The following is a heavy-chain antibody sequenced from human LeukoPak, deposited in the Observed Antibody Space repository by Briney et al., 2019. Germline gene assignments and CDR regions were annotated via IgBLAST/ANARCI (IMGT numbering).Heavy chain of an antibody. J-gene: IGHJ4*02. CDR3: ARDDGFSSYSY. D-gene: IGHD3/OR15-3a*01. CDR2: MNLDGREK. Sequence: PEGSLRLSCAASGFTFSSYWMTWVRQAPGKGLEWVANMNLDGREKYYVDSVKGRFTISRDNAKNSLYLQMNSLTAEDTAVYYCARDDGFSSYSYWGQGALVTVSS. V-gene: IGHV3-7*01. CDR1: GFTFSSYW.